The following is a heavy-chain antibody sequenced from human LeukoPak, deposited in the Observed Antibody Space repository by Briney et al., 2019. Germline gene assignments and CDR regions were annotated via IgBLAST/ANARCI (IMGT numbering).Heavy chain of an antibody. V-gene: IGHV3-7*01. CDR2: IKQDGSEK. CDR1: GFTFSSYW. J-gene: IGHJ4*02. Sequence: GGSLRLSCAASGFTFSSYWMSWVRQAPGKGLEWVANIKQDGSEKYYVDSVEGRFTISRDNAKNSLYLQMNSLRAEDTAVYYCARDGDYGDYGYWGQGTLVTVSS. D-gene: IGHD4-17*01. CDR3: ARDGDYGDYGY.